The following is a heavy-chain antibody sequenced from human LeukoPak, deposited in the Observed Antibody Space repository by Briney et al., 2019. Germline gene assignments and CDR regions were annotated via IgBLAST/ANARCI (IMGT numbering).Heavy chain of an antibody. CDR3: ARDAYTGIAAAGSGYYYMDV. J-gene: IGHJ6*03. V-gene: IGHV4-59*01. CDR2: IYYSGST. D-gene: IGHD6-13*01. Sequence: ETLSLTCTVSGGSISSYYWSWVRQPPGKGLEWIGYIYYSGSTNYNPSLKSGGTISVDTSKNKCSLKLSSVTAADTAVYYCARDAYTGIAAAGSGYYYMDVWGKGTTVTVSS. CDR1: GGSISSYY.